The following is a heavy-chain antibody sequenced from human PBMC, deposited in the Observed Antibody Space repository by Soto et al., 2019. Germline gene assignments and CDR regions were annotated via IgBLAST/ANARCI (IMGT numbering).Heavy chain of an antibody. CDR3: ARGGHIAVVTASFDN. Sequence: QVQLVQSGAEVRKPGASVKVSCTPSGYTFNTYYLHWLRQAPGQALEWMGVIHPSGGGTTYAQKFLGRVTVTRDTSTTTVFIELSSLRSDDTAVYYCARGGHIAVVTASFDNWGQGTLVTVSS. CDR2: IHPSGGGT. V-gene: IGHV1-46*02. J-gene: IGHJ4*02. CDR1: GYTFNTYY. D-gene: IGHD2-21*02.